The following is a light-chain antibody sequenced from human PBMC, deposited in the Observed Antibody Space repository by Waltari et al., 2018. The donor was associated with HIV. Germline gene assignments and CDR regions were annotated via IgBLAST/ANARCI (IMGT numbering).Light chain of an antibody. J-gene: IGLJ2*01. CDR3: QSAGGGGTYR. V-gene: IGLV3-25*03. CDR2: KDT. CDR1: ALPKEY. Sequence: SYDLTQPPSVSVSPGQTARITSLGEALPKEYTFWHQQKAGQAPLLVIHKDTERASGTPERFAGSTSGRLVTLTIDDVEPDDEADYYCQSAGGGGTYRFGGGTKLTVL.